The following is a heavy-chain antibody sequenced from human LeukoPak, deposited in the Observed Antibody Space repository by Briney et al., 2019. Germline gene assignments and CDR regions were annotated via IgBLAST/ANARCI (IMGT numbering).Heavy chain of an antibody. D-gene: IGHD2-15*01. CDR2: IYSGGST. CDR1: GFSVSNNY. J-gene: IGHJ1*01. CDR3: ASDSYSPEYFQH. Sequence: GGSLRLSCAASGFSVSNNYMSWVRQAPGKGLEWVSVIYSGGSTFYADSVKGRFTISKDNSKNTLYLQMNSLRAEDTAVYYCASDSYSPEYFQHWGQGTLVTVSS. V-gene: IGHV3-66*01.